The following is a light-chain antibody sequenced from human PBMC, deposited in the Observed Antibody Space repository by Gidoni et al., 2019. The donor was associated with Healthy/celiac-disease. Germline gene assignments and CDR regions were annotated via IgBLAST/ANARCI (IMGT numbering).Light chain of an antibody. CDR2: AAS. Sequence: DIQMTQSPSSLSASVGDRVTITCRASQSISSYLYWYQQKPGKAPNLLIYAASSLQSGVPSRFSCSGSGTYFTITISSLQPEDFATYYCQQSYITPWTFGQGTKVEIK. CDR1: QSISSY. J-gene: IGKJ1*01. V-gene: IGKV1-39*01. CDR3: QQSYITPWT.